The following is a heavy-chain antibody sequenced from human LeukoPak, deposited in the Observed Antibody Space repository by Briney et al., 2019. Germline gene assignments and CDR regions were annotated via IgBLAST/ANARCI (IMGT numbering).Heavy chain of an antibody. J-gene: IGHJ5*02. CDR1: KFTFSSYW. Sequence: GGSLRLSCAASKFTFSSYWMSWVRQAPGKGLEWVANIKQDGSVQFYMDSLKGRFSVSSDNAKNSLYLQMNGLRVEDTAVYYCTRLQIAVAGPNWFDPWGQGTLVTVSS. D-gene: IGHD6-19*01. CDR2: IKQDGSVQ. CDR3: TRLQIAVAGPNWFDP. V-gene: IGHV3-7*01.